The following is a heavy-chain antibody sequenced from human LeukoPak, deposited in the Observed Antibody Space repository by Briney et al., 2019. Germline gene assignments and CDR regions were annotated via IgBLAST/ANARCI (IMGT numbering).Heavy chain of an antibody. CDR1: GGSFSGYY. V-gene: IGHV4-34*01. Sequence: KSSETLSLTCAVYGGSFSGYYWSWIRQPPGKGLEWIGEINHSGSTNYNPSLKSRVTISVDTSKNQFSLKLSSVTAADTAVYYCARGSYDFWSGYHDAFDIWGQGTMVTVSS. CDR3: ARGSYDFWSGYHDAFDI. J-gene: IGHJ3*02. D-gene: IGHD3-3*01. CDR2: INHSGST.